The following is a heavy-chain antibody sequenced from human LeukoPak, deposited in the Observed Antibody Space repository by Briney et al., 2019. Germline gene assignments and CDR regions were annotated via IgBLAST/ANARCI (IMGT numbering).Heavy chain of an antibody. Sequence: GGSLRLTCAASGFTFSSYSMNWVRQAPGKGLEWVSYISSSSSTIYYADSVKGRFTISRDNAKNSLYLQMNSLRVDDTAVYYCARALQWLATDAFDKWSQGTMVTVSS. D-gene: IGHD6-19*01. CDR2: ISSSSSTI. V-gene: IGHV3-48*01. CDR3: ARALQWLATDAFDK. CDR1: GFTFSSYS. J-gene: IGHJ3*02.